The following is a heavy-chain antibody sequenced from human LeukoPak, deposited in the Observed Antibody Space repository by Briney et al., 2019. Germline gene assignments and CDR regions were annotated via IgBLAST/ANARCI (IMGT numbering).Heavy chain of an antibody. D-gene: IGHD2-2*01. Sequence: AGGSLRLSCAASGFTFSSYAMSWVRQAPGKGLEWVSGFSVTDKTTYYADSVKGRFTISRDNAKNTLYLQMNSLRAEDTAVYYCARVRCSSTSCHQDPRAGVAYWGQGTLVTVSS. CDR3: ARVRCSSTSCHQDPRAGVAY. CDR1: GFTFSSYA. CDR2: FSVTDKTT. J-gene: IGHJ4*02. V-gene: IGHV3-23*01.